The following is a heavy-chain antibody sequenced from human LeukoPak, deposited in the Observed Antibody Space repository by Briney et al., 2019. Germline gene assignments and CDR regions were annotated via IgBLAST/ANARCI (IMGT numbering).Heavy chain of an antibody. CDR2: FDPEDGET. V-gene: IGHV1-24*01. CDR1: GYTLTELS. Sequence: ASVKVSCKVSGYTLTELSMHWARQAPGKGLERMGGFDPEDGETIYAQKFQGRVTMTEDTSTDTAYMELSSLRSEVTAVYYCAAAGCTNGVCYYYYGMDVWGQGTTVTVSS. D-gene: IGHD2-8*01. J-gene: IGHJ6*02. CDR3: AAAGCTNGVCYYYYGMDV.